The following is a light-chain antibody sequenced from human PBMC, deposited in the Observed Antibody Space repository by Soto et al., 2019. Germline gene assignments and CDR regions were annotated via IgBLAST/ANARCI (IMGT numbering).Light chain of an antibody. V-gene: IGLV1-40*01. J-gene: IGLJ2*01. CDR3: QSYDSSLSGV. CDR1: SSNIGAGYD. CDR2: GNS. Sequence: QSVLTQPPSVSGAPGQRVTISCTGSSSNIGAGYDVHWYQQLPGTAPKLLIYGNSNRPSGVPDRFSGSKSGTSASLAITGLQAEDEADYDCQSYDSSLSGVFGGGTKVTVL.